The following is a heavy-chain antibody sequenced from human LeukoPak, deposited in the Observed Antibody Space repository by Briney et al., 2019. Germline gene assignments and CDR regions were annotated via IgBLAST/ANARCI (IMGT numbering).Heavy chain of an antibody. Sequence: GGSLRLSCAASGFTFSSYGMHWVRQAPGKGLEWVAFIRYDGSNKYYADSVKGRFTISRDNSKNTLYLQMNSLRAEDTAVYYCAKEVITGTSAADYWGQGTLVTVSS. CDR1: GFTFSSYG. CDR2: IRYDGSNK. D-gene: IGHD1-7*01. V-gene: IGHV3-30*02. CDR3: AKEVITGTSAADY. J-gene: IGHJ4*02.